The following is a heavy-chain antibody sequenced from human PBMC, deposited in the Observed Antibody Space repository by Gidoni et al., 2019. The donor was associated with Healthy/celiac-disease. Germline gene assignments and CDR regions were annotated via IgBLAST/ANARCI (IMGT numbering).Heavy chain of an antibody. J-gene: IGHJ3*02. V-gene: IGHV3-30*18. CDR3: AKDDLRYFDWLFHLGAFDI. Sequence: QVQLVESGGGVVQPGRSLRRSCAASGFTFSSYGMHWVRQAPGKGPEGVAVISNDGSNKYYADSVKGRFTISRDNSKNTLYLQMNSLRAEDTAVYYCAKDDLRYFDWLFHLGAFDIWGQGTMVTVSS. D-gene: IGHD3-9*01. CDR1: GFTFSSYG. CDR2: ISNDGSNK.